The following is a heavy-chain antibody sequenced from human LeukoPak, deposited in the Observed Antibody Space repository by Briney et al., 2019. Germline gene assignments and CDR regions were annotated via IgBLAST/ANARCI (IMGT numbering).Heavy chain of an antibody. CDR1: GFTLSSYT. V-gene: IGHV3-23*01. Sequence: PGGSLRLSCAASGFTLSSYTMTWVRQPPGKGLAWVSSISDGGGGTHYADSVKGRFTISRDTSTIYLQMNSLRTDDTGVYYCAKGRPEDYWGQGTLVTVSS. CDR3: AKGRPEDY. J-gene: IGHJ4*02. CDR2: ISDGGGGT.